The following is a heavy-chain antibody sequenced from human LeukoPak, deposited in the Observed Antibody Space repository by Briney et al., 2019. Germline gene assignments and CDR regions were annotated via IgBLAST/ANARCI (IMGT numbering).Heavy chain of an antibody. CDR2: IYYSGST. V-gene: IGHV4-59*08. CDR1: GASISSYY. Sequence: SETLSLTCTVSGASISSYYWSWIRQPPGKGLEWIGYIYYSGSTYYNPSLQSRVTISVDTSKNQFSLKLNSVTAADTAVYYCASFYCSGGSCYQYFSYYYMDVWGKGTTVTISS. CDR3: ASFYCSGGSCYQYFSYYYMDV. J-gene: IGHJ6*03. D-gene: IGHD2-15*01.